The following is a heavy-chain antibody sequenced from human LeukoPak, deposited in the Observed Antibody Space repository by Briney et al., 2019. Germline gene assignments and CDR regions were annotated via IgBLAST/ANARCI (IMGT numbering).Heavy chain of an antibody. Sequence: GGSLTLSCAASGFTCSSYSMNWVRQAPGKGLEYISAISSNGSSTYYADSLKGRFTITGSNSKNAPYLQMSSLRAEDTAVYYCVKDTGTGYRYGGFDYWGQGTLVTVSS. D-gene: IGHD5-18*01. CDR3: VKDTGTGYRYGGFDY. J-gene: IGHJ4*02. CDR1: GFTCSSYS. CDR2: ISSNGSST. V-gene: IGHV3-64D*09.